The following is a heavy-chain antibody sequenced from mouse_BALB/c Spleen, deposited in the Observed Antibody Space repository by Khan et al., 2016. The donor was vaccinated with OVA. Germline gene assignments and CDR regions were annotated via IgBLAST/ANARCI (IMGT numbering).Heavy chain of an antibody. CDR1: GFTFRNYG. J-gene: IGHJ3*01. V-gene: IGHV5-6*01. D-gene: IGHD4-1*01. CDR3: TSHLTGSFAY. CDR2: ISSDGTYT. Sequence: EVQLVESGGDLVKPGGSLKLSCAASGFTFRNYGMSWVRQTPDKRLEWVATISSDGTYTYYPDSVKGRFTISRNNAKSTLYLQMSSLKSEDTAMYYCTSHLTGSFAYWGQGTLVTVSA.